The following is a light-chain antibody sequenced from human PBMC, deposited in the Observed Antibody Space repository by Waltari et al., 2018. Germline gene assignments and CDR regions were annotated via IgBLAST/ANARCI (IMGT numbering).Light chain of an antibody. CDR3: QQYGNSSWT. CDR1: QSVSSTF. CDR2: GAS. J-gene: IGKJ1*01. Sequence: EIVLTQSPGTLSLSPGERATLPCRASQSVSSTFLAWYQQKPGQAPRLFIYGASSRAAGIPDRFSGSGSGTDFTLTISRLEPEDFAVYYCQQYGNSSWTFGQGTKVEIK. V-gene: IGKV3-20*01.